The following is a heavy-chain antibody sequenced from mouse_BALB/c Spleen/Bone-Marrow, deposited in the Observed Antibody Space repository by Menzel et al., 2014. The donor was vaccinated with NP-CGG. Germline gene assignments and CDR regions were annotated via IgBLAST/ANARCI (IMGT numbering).Heavy chain of an antibody. V-gene: IGHV4-1*02. J-gene: IGHJ3*01. Sequence: EVHLVESGGGLVQPGGSLKLSCAASGFDFSRYWMSWVRQAPGKGLEWIGEINPDSSTINYTPSLKDKFIISRDNAKNTLYLQMSKVRSEDTALYYCARLPYYGRFAYWGQGTLVTVSA. D-gene: IGHD1-2*01. CDR2: INPDSSTI. CDR1: GFDFSRYW. CDR3: ARLPYYGRFAY.